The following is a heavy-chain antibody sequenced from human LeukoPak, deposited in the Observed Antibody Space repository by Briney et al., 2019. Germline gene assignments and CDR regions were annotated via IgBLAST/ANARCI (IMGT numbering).Heavy chain of an antibody. CDR1: GGSISSGDYY. D-gene: IGHD4-23*01. V-gene: IGHV4-30-4*01. Sequence: PSETLSLTCTVSGGSISSGDYYWSWIRQPPGKGLEWIAYMYYSGSTYYNPSLKSRVTMSADTSKNQLSLKLSSVTAADTAVYYCARHNPQDYGGNSSFDYWGQGTLVTVSS. J-gene: IGHJ4*02. CDR2: MYYSGST. CDR3: ARHNPQDYGGNSSFDY.